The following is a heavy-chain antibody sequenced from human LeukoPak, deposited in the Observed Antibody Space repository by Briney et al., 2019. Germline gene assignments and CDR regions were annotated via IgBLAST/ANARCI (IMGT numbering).Heavy chain of an antibody. J-gene: IGHJ4*02. V-gene: IGHV1-24*01. D-gene: IGHD3-22*01. CDR2: FDPEDGET. CDR3: ATDNYGSSGYYYDY. Sequence: ASVKVSCKVSGYTLTELSMHWVRQAPGKGLEWMGGFDPEDGETIYAQKFQGRVTMTEDTSTDTAYTELSSLRSEDTAVYYCATDNYGSSGYYYDYWGQGTLVTVSS. CDR1: GYTLTELS.